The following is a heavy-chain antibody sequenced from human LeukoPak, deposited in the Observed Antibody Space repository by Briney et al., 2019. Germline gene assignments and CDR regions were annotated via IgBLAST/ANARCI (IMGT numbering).Heavy chain of an antibody. V-gene: IGHV3-30*02. CDR2: IRYDGSDK. CDR3: ANAEVERMVRGVINLRRFDY. Sequence: GGSLRLSCAASRFTFSSYGMHWVRQAPGKGLEWVSFIRYDGSDKYYADSVKGRFTISGDNSKNTLYLQMNSLRAEDTAVYYCANAEVERMVRGVINLRRFDYWGQGTLVTVSS. D-gene: IGHD3-10*01. J-gene: IGHJ4*02. CDR1: RFTFSSYG.